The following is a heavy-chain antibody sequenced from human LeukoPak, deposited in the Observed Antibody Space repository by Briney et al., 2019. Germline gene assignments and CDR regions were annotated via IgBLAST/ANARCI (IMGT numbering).Heavy chain of an antibody. CDR2: ISGSGGST. D-gene: IGHD3-3*01. CDR3: TTGAYDFWSGYEYYFDY. V-gene: IGHV3-23*01. Sequence: GGSLRLSCAASVFTFSSYSMSWVRQAPGKGLEWVSAISGSGGSTYYADSVKGRFTISRDNSKNTLYLQMNSLKTEDTAVYYCTTGAYDFWSGYEYYFDYWGQGTLVTVSS. CDR1: VFTFSSYS. J-gene: IGHJ4*02.